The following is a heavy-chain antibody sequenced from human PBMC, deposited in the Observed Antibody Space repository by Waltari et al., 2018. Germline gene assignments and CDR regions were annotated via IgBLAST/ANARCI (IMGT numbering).Heavy chain of an antibody. CDR1: GYTFTGYY. CDR2: INPNSGGT. D-gene: IGHD3-22*01. J-gene: IGHJ5*02. Sequence: QVQLVQSGAEVKKPGASVKVSCKASGYTFTGYYMHWVRQAPGQGLEWMGRINPNSGGTNYAQKFQGRVTMTRDTSISTAYMELSRLRSDDTAVYYCASYLDYYDSSGYSGHWFDPWGQGTLVTVSS. V-gene: IGHV1-2*06. CDR3: ASYLDYYDSSGYSGHWFDP.